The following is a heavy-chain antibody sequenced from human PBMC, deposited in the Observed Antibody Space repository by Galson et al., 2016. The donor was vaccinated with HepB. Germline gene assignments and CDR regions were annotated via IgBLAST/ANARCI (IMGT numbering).Heavy chain of an antibody. CDR3: AKTRRLGTPSPYCSSPSCYGYFDY. D-gene: IGHD2-2*01. Sequence: SLRLSCAASGFAFSGYAMNWVRQAPEKGLEWVSVISGSGGSTYYADSVKGRFTISRDNSKNTLYLQMNSLRGEDTAVYYCAKTRRLGTPSPYCSSPSCYGYFDYWGQGTLVTVSS. CDR2: ISGSGGST. CDR1: GFAFSGYA. V-gene: IGHV3-23*01. J-gene: IGHJ4*02.